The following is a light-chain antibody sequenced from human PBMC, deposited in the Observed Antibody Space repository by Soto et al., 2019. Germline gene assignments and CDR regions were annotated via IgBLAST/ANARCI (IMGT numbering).Light chain of an antibody. CDR2: GVS. CDR1: QSVRSSY. V-gene: IGKV3-20*01. Sequence: EIVLTQSPGTLSLSPGERATLSCRASQSVRSSYLAWYQQKLGQAPGLLIYGVSNRATGIPDRFSGSGSGTDFTLTISRLESEDFAVSYCQQYGTSPRTFGQGTKVEIK. J-gene: IGKJ1*01. CDR3: QQYGTSPRT.